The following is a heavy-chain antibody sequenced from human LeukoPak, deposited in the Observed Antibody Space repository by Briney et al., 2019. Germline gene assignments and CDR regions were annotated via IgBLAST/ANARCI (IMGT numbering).Heavy chain of an antibody. J-gene: IGHJ6*03. D-gene: IGHD3-9*01. CDR3: AKVPDILTGTAYYYYMDV. V-gene: IGHV3-30*04. CDR1: GFTFSNSA. Sequence: PGGSLRLSCAASGFTFSNSAMHWVRQAPGKGLEWVALISYDGGDKFYADSVKGRFTISRDNSKNTLYLQMNSLRAEDTAVYYCAKVPDILTGTAYYYYMDVWGKGTTVTVSS. CDR2: ISYDGGDK.